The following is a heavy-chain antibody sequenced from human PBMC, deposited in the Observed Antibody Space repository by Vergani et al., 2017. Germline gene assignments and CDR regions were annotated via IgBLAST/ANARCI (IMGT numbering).Heavy chain of an antibody. Sequence: EVQLVESGGGLVQPGGSLRLSCAASGFTFSSYWMSWVRQAPGKGLEWVANIKQDGSEKYYVDSVKGRFTISRDNAKNSLYLQMNSLRAEDTAVYYCAGGRYSGSYYVRYYYYGMDVWGQGTTVTVSS. J-gene: IGHJ6*02. D-gene: IGHD1-26*01. V-gene: IGHV3-7*04. CDR2: IKQDGSEK. CDR3: AGGRYSGSYYVRYYYYGMDV. CDR1: GFTFSSYW.